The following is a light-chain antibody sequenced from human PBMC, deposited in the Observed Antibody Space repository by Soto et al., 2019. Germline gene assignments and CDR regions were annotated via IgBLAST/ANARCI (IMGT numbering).Light chain of an antibody. V-gene: IGLV2-11*01. Sequence: QSALTQPRSVSGSPGQSVTISCTGTSSDVGGYNSVTWYQQYLGKAPKLMIYDVNKLPSGVPDRFSGSKSGNTASLTISGLQAEDEADYYCCSYAGTDTSSHFFGTGTKLTVL. CDR1: SSDVGGYNS. CDR2: DVN. J-gene: IGLJ1*01. CDR3: CSYAGTDTSSHF.